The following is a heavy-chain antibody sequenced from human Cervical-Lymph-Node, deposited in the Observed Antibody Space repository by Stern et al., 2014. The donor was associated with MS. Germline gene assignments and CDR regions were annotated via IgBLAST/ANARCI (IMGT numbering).Heavy chain of an antibody. J-gene: IGHJ4*02. CDR2: MNPNSGNT. Sequence: QVQLAQSGPELKKPAAPLKVPCKASGYTFTSYDINWVRHATGQGLEWMGWMNPNSGNTAYAQKSQGRVTMTRNTPISPAYIELSSLRSGDAAVYCCARGGRFGWVGRGIIDYWGQGTLVTVSS. CDR3: ARGGRFGWVGRGIIDY. V-gene: IGHV1-8*02. D-gene: IGHD3-9*01. CDR1: GYTFTSYD.